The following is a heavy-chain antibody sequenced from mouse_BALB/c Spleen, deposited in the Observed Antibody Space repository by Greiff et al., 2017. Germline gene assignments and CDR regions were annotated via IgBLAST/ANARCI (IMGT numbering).Heavy chain of an antibody. V-gene: IGHV5-6-4*01. J-gene: IGHJ3*01. CDR1: GFTFSSYT. D-gene: IGHD2-4*01. Sequence: DVMLVESGGGLVKPGGSLKLSCAASGFTFSSYTMSWVRQTPEKRLEWVATISSGGSYTYYPDSVKGRFTISRDNAKNTLYLQMSSLKSEDTAMYYCTRWDYATYWGQGTLVTVSA. CDR2: ISSGGSYT. CDR3: TRWDYATY.